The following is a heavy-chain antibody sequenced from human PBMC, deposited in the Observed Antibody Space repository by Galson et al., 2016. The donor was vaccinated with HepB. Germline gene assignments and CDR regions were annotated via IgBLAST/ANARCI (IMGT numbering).Heavy chain of an antibody. CDR3: AKTYATFVHDGFDT. CDR2: TSFTGDNK. J-gene: IGHJ3*02. CDR1: GFTFSSYA. V-gene: IGHV3-30*04. D-gene: IGHD2-2*01. Sequence: SLRLSCAASGFTFSSYAMHWVRQAPGKGLEWVTVTSFTGDNKYYADSVKGRFTVSRDNSRNTLLLQMNSLRVEDTAVYYCAKTYATFVHDGFDTWGQGTMFTVSS.